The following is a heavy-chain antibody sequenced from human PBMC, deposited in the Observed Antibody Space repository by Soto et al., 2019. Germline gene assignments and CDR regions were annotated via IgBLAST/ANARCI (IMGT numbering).Heavy chain of an antibody. J-gene: IGHJ4*02. D-gene: IGHD3-10*01. CDR2: IIPIFGTA. V-gene: IGHV1-69*06. Sequence: SVKVSCKASGGTFSSYAISWVRQAPGQGLEWMGGIIPIFGTANYAQKFQGRVTITADKSKSTAYMELSSLRSEDTAVYYCARGSGNYYYLDFWGQGTLVTVSS. CDR3: ARGSGNYYYLDF. CDR1: GGTFSSYA.